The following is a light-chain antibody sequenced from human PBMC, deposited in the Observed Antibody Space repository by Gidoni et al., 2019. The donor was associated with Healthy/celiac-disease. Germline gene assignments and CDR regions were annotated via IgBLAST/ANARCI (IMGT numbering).Light chain of an antibody. CDR1: QGVSSN. Sequence: DIVMTQSPAALSVSPGERATLPCRASQGVSSNISWYQQKPGQAPRLLIYGASTRVTDIPARFSGSGSGTEFTLTISSLQSEDCAVYYCQQYKNWPPLTFAGXTKVEIK. CDR2: GAS. CDR3: QQYKNWPPLT. J-gene: IGKJ4*01. V-gene: IGKV3-15*01.